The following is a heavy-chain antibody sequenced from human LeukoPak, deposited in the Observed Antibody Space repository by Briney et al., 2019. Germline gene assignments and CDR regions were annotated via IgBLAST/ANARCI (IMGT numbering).Heavy chain of an antibody. J-gene: IGHJ4*02. CDR3: ARDRGSQPFIDY. Sequence: PSETLSPTCAVYGGSFSGYYWSWIRQPPGKGLEWIGEINHSGSTNYNPSLKSRVTISVDTSKNQFSLKLSSVTAADTAVYYCARDRGSQPFIDYWGQGTLVTVSS. V-gene: IGHV4-34*01. CDR1: GGSFSGYY. CDR2: INHSGST. D-gene: IGHD1-26*01.